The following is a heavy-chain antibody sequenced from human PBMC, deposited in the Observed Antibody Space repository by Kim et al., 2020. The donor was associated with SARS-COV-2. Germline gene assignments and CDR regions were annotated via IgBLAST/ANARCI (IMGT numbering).Heavy chain of an antibody. Sequence: GGSLRLSCAASGFTFSSYSMNWVRQAPGKGLEWVSSISSSSSYIYYADSVKGRFTISRDNAKNSLYLQMNSLRAEDTAVYYCARSGSVAGYFDYWGQGTLVTVSS. V-gene: IGHV3-21*01. CDR2: ISSSSSYI. CDR1: GFTFSSYS. CDR3: ARSGSVAGYFDY. D-gene: IGHD6-19*01. J-gene: IGHJ4*02.